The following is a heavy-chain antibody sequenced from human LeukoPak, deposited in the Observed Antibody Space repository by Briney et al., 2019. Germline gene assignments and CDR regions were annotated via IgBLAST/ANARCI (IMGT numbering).Heavy chain of an antibody. CDR1: GFAFSSFA. J-gene: IGHJ6*03. CDR2: INGGGNTT. D-gene: IGHD6-19*01. Sequence: GGSLRLSCAASGFAFSSFAMGWVRQSPGKGLEWLSTINGGGNTTFYADSVKGRFTISRDNSKNTLYLHMDSLRPDDAAIYYCTKELHVAVAVADYYYFYMDVWGRGTAVTVSS. CDR3: TKELHVAVAVADYYYFYMDV. V-gene: IGHV3-23*01.